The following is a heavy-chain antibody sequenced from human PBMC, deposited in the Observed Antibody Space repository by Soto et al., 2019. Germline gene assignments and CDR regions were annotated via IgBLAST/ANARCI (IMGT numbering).Heavy chain of an antibody. CDR3: ARGFFNSKNLRITMVRELSLNAFDI. CDR2: INAGNGNT. V-gene: IGHV1-3*03. Sequence: ASVKVSCKASGYTFTSYAMHWVRQAPGQRLEWMGWINAGNGNTKYSQKFQGRFTISRDSSKNTLYLQMGSLRAEDMAVYYCARGFFNSKNLRITMVRELSLNAFDIWGQGTMVTVSS. D-gene: IGHD3-10*01. CDR1: GYTFTSYA. J-gene: IGHJ3*02.